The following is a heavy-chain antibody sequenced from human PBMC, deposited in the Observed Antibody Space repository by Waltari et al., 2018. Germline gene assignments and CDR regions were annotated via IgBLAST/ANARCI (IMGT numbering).Heavy chain of an antibody. Sequence: QVQLVQSGAEVKKPGSSVKVSCKASGCTFKTNAISGVRQAPGQGLEWRGGIIPVSGPTNTAQKFQGRVTITADESTSTSYMELSSLRSEDTAVYFCTRKDGDGNNWGYYGMDVWGQGTTVTVSS. J-gene: IGHJ6*02. CDR3: TRKDGDGNNWGYYGMDV. CDR2: IIPVSGPT. CDR1: GCTFKTNA. D-gene: IGHD3-16*01. V-gene: IGHV1-69*01.